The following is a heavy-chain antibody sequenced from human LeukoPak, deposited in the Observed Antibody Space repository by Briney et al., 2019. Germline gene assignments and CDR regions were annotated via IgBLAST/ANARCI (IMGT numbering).Heavy chain of an antibody. CDR2: IKQDGSEK. D-gene: IGHD1-1*01. CDR3: AREDNWNDVSVDY. V-gene: IGHV3-7*01. CDR1: GFTFSSYW. J-gene: IGHJ4*02. Sequence: GGSLRLSCSASGFTFSSYWMSWVRQAPGKGLEWVANIKQDGSEKYYVDSVKGRFTISRDNAKNSLYLQMNSLRAEDTAVYYCAREDNWNDVSVDYWGQGTLVTVSS.